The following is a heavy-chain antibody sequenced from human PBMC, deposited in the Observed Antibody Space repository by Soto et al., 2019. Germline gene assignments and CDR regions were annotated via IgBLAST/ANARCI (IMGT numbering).Heavy chain of an antibody. CDR1: GFPLSSHW. Sequence: EGSLRLSCAASGFPLSSHWMTWVRQAPGKGLEWVAVISYDGSNKYYADSVKGRFTISRDNSKNTLYLQMNSLRAEDTAVYYCAKEGSSSQTIAVAGPLDYWGQGTLVTVS. CDR3: AKEGSSSQTIAVAGPLDY. J-gene: IGHJ4*02. CDR2: ISYDGSNK. D-gene: IGHD6-19*01. V-gene: IGHV3-30*18.